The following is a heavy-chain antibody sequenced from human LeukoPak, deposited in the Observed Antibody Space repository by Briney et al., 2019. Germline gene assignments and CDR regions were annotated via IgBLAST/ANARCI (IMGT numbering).Heavy chain of an antibody. CDR2: MNPDTGDT. CDR1: GYMFTSYN. Sequence: ASVKVSCKASGYMFTSYNINWVRQATGQGLEWMGWMNPDTGDTGYAQKFGGRVTITRDTSTDTAYMELSSLTSDDTAVYFCARYYVWGTYRFYYYSHGVDVWGQGTTVTVSS. D-gene: IGHD3-16*02. V-gene: IGHV1-8*01. CDR3: ARYYVWGTYRFYYYSHGVDV. J-gene: IGHJ6*02.